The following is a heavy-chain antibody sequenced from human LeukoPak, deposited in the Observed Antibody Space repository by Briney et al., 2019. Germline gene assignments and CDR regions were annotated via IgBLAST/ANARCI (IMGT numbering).Heavy chain of an antibody. J-gene: IGHJ5*02. CDR2: IIPIFGTA. V-gene: IGHV1-69*13. Sequence: SVKVSCKTSGYTFTGYYMHWVRRAPGQGLEWMGGIIPIFGTANYAQKFQGRVTITADESTSTAYMELSSLRSEDTAVYYCARGAYGDYEGRTTWGQGTLVTVSS. CDR1: GYTFTGYY. D-gene: IGHD4-17*01. CDR3: ARGAYGDYEGRTT.